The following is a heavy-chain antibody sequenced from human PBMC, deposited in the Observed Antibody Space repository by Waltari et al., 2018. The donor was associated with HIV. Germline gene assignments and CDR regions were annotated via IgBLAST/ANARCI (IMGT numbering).Heavy chain of an antibody. D-gene: IGHD4-17*01. Sequence: EVQLVESGGDLVQPGGSLRISGAPSGFTFSSSWMTWVRQAPGKGLEWVANIDQPGSGKYYADSVKGRFTISRDNAKNSLFLQMNSLRAEDTAVYYCARYGSHPYGMDVWGQGTTVTVSS. V-gene: IGHV3-7*01. CDR3: ARYGSHPYGMDV. J-gene: IGHJ6*02. CDR2: IDQPGSGK. CDR1: GFTFSSSW.